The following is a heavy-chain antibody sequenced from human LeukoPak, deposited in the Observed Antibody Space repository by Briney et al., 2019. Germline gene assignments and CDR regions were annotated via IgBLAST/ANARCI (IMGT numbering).Heavy chain of an antibody. D-gene: IGHD5-18*01. Sequence: SETLSLTCTVSGGSISSGDYYWSWIRQPPGKGLEWIGYIYYSGSTYYNPSLKSRVTISVDTSKNQFSLKLSSVTAADTAVYYCARARRGYSYGPRFDYWGQGTLVTVSS. CDR3: ARARRGYSYGPRFDY. CDR1: GGSISSGDYY. CDR2: IYYSGST. J-gene: IGHJ4*02. V-gene: IGHV4-30-4*01.